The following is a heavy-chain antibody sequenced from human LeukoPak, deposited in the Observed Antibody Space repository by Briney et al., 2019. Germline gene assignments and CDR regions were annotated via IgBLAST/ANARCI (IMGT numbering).Heavy chain of an antibody. CDR1: GGSISSYY. V-gene: IGHV4-59*01. CDR3: ARLPSRAGAFDI. J-gene: IGHJ3*02. Sequence: ASETLSLTCTVSGGSISSYYWSWIRQPPGKGLEWIGYIYYSGSTNYNPSLKSRVTISVDTSKNQFSLKLSSVTDADTAVYYCARLPSRAGAFDIWGQGTMVTVSS. CDR2: IYYSGST.